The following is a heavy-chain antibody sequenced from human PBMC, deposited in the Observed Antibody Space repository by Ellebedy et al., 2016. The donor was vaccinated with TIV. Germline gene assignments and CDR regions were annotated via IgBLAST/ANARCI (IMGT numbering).Heavy chain of an antibody. J-gene: IGHJ5*02. V-gene: IGHV4-39*07. D-gene: IGHD6-6*01. Sequence: SETLSLTCTVSGGSISSSSYYWGWIRQPPGKGLEWIGSIYYSGSTYYNPSLKSRVTISVDTSKNQFSLKLSSVTAADTAVYYCARDRYSSSSSRANWFDPWGQGTLVTVSS. CDR1: GGSISSSSYY. CDR3: ARDRYSSSSSRANWFDP. CDR2: IYYSGST.